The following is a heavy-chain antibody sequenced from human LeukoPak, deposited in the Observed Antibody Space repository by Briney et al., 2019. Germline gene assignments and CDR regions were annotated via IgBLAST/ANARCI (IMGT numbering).Heavy chain of an antibody. CDR2: INPSGGST. CDR1: GYTFTSYY. Sequence: ASVKVSCKASGYTFTSYYMHWVRQAPGQGLEWMGIINPSGGSTSYAQKFQGRVTMTRDMSTSTVYMELSSLRSEDTAVYYCARARFPYYRLSGSDYYYMDVWGKGTTVTVSS. CDR3: ARARFPYYRLSGSDYYYMDV. D-gene: IGHD3-10*01. J-gene: IGHJ6*03. V-gene: IGHV1-46*01.